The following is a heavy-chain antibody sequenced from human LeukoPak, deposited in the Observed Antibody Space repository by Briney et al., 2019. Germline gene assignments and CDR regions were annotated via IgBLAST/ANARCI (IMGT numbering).Heavy chain of an antibody. Sequence: PSETLSLTCTVSGGSISSYYWSWIRQPPGKGLEWIGYIFYSGSTNYNPSLKSRVTIPVDTSKNQLSLKLSSVTAADTAVYYCARVWFGELSQWFDPWGQGTLVTVSS. CDR2: IFYSGST. CDR1: GGSISSYY. J-gene: IGHJ5*02. CDR3: ARVWFGELSQWFDP. V-gene: IGHV4-59*01. D-gene: IGHD3-10*01.